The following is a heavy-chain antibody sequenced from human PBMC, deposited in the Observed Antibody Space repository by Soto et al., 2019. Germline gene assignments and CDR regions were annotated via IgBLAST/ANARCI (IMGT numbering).Heavy chain of an antibody. V-gene: IGHV1-69*01. D-gene: IGHD3-22*01. CDR3: ARGWGYDSTDYYYAY. Sequence: QVQLVQSGAEVRKPGSSVRVSCKASGGTFNRHPISWVRQAPGQGLDGMGGIIPILGTANHAQKFQGRVTIIADESTSTVYMELSSLRSDDTAIYYCARGWGYDSTDYYYAYWGQGTLVIVSS. CDR1: GGTFNRHP. CDR2: IIPILGTA. J-gene: IGHJ4*02.